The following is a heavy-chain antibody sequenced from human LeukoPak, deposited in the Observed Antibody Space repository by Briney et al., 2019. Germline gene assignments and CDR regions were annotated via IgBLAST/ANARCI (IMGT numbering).Heavy chain of an antibody. CDR1: GLTVSTNY. D-gene: IGHD3-9*01. CDR2: IYAGGGT. CDR3: ARDMAYHDMLTGYEVSRFFDY. Sequence: PGGSLRLSCAASGLTVSTNYMSWIRQAPGKGLEWVSLIYAGGGTAYADSVKGRFTISRDNSKNTLYLQMNYVRAEDTAVYYCARDMAYHDMLTGYEVSRFFDYWGQGTLVTVSS. J-gene: IGHJ4*02. V-gene: IGHV3-53*01.